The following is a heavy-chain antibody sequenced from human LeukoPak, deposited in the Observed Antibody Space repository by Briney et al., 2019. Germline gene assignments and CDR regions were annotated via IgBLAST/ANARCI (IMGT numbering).Heavy chain of an antibody. CDR1: GFAFSYYG. V-gene: IGHV3-30*03. J-gene: IGHJ3*02. CDR3: VRRGGSDGWGAFDI. CDR2: ISHDGSNI. D-gene: IGHD5-24*01. Sequence: PGRSLRLSCAASGFAFSYYGMHWVRHAPGKGLEWVAVISHDGSNIHYGDSVKGRFTISRDNSKNTLSLQMNSLSREDTAIYYCVRRGGSDGWGAFDIWGQGTVVTVSS.